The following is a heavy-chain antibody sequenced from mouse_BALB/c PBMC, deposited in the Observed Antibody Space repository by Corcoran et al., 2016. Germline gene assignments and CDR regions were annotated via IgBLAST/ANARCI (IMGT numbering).Heavy chain of an antibody. D-gene: IGHD2-1*01. CDR1: GFNIKDTY. CDR3: ARSGNYYAMDY. CDR2: IDPANGNT. V-gene: IGHV14-3*02. Sequence: EVQLQQSGAELVKPGASVKLSCTASGFNIKDTYMHWVKQRPEKGLEWIGWIDPANGNTKYDPKFQGKATITADTSSNTASLQLSSLTSEDTAVYYCARSGNYYAMDYWGQGTSVTVSS. J-gene: IGHJ4*01.